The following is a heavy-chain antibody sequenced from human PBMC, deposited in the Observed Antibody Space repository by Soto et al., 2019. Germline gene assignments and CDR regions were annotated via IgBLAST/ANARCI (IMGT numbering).Heavy chain of an antibody. CDR2: IDPDDSYT. J-gene: IGHJ4*02. CDR3: ARLPPPTYCSGSTCSGY. V-gene: IGHV5-10-1*01. CDR1: GYSFTIYW. Sequence: GESLKISCKGSGYSFTIYWINWVRQMPGKGLEWMGRIDPDDSYTNYSPSFQGHVTISVDKPISTAYLQWSSLQASDTAIYYCARLPPPTYCSGSTCSGYWGQGTLVTVSS. D-gene: IGHD2-15*01.